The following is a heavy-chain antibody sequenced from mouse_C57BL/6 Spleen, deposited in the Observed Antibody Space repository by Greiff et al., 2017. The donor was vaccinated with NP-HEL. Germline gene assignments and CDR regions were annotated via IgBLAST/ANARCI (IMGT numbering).Heavy chain of an antibody. CDR2: IDPNSGGT. J-gene: IGHJ2*01. D-gene: IGHD2-4*01. Sequence: QVQLQQPGAELVKPGASVKLSCKASGYTFTSYWMHWVKQRPGRGLEWIRRIDPNSGGTKYNEKFKSKATLTVDKPSSTAYMQLSSLTSEDSAVYYCARYDYDRVFDYWGQGTTLTVSS. CDR1: GYTFTSYW. V-gene: IGHV1-72*01. CDR3: ARYDYDRVFDY.